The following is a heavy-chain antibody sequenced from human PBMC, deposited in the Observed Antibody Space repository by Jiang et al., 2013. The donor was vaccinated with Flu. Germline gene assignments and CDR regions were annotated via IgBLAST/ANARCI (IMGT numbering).Heavy chain of an antibody. J-gene: IGHJ6*02. CDR1: SGSISSHY. V-gene: IGHV4-59*08. D-gene: IGHD2-21*02. CDR2: IHNSGTT. CDR3: ARSYCGGDCYSMFGYSYYGMDV. Sequence: SLTCTVSSGSISSHYWSWIRQPPGKGLEWIGYIHNSGTTNYNPSLKSRVTISIDTSTNQFSLKPISVTAPDTAVYYCARSYCGGDCYSMFGYSYYGMDVWGQGTTVTVSS.